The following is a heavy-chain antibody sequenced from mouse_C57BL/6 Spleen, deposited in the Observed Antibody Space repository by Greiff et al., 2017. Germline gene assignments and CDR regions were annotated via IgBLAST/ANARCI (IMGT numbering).Heavy chain of an antibody. Sequence: EVQLVESGGGLVKPGGALKLSCAASGFTFSSYAMSWVRQTPEKRLEWVATISDGGSYTYYPDNVKGRFTISRDNAKNNLYLQMSHLKSEDTAMYYCARDDFHFAYWGQGTLVTVSA. V-gene: IGHV5-4*01. CDR1: GFTFSSYA. J-gene: IGHJ3*01. CDR2: ISDGGSYT. D-gene: IGHD2-13*01. CDR3: ARDDFHFAY.